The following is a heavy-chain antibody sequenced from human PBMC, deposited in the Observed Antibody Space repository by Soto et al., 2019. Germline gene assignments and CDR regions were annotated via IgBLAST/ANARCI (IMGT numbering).Heavy chain of an antibody. V-gene: IGHV4-59*08. CDR2: IYYSGST. Sequence: SETVSLTCTVSGGSISSYYWSWIRQPPGKGLEWIGYIYYSGSTNYNPSLKSRVTISVDTSKNQFSLKLSSVTAADTAVYYCARAWGGNVFDYWGQGTLVTVSS. CDR3: ARAWGGNVFDY. D-gene: IGHD3-16*01. J-gene: IGHJ4*02. CDR1: GGSISSYY.